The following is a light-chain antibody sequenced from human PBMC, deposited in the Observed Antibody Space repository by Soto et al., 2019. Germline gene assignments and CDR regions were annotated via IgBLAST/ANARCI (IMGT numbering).Light chain of an antibody. CDR1: SSNIGSNT. V-gene: IGLV1-44*01. CDR3: VAWDDSLNGYV. CDR2: SNN. Sequence: QSVLTQPPSASGTPGQRVPISCFGNSSNIGSNTVNWYQQLPGTAPKLLIYSNNQRPSGVPDRFSGSKSGTSASLAISGLQSEDEADYYCVAWDDSLNGYVFGTGTKVTVL. J-gene: IGLJ1*01.